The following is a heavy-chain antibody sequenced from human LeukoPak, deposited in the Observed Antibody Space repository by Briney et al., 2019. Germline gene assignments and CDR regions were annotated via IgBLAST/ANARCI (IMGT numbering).Heavy chain of an antibody. CDR3: ARGYCSGGSCYSVPEGGAFDI. D-gene: IGHD2-15*01. CDR2: IIPIFGTA. V-gene: IGHV1-69*13. J-gene: IGHJ3*02. Sequence: GASVKVSCKASGGTFSSYAISWVRQAPGQGLEWMGGIIPIFGTANYAQKFQGRVTITADESTSTAYMELSSLRSEDTAVYYCARGYCSGGSCYSVPEGGAFDIWGQGTMVTVSS. CDR1: GGTFSSYA.